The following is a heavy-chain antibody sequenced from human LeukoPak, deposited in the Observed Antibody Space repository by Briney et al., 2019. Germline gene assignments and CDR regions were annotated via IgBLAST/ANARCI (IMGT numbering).Heavy chain of an antibody. D-gene: IGHD3-10*01. J-gene: IGHJ4*02. CDR2: INPNSGGT. CDR3: AKSQYSFGSGSTRPLFDY. V-gene: IGHV1-2*02. CDR1: GYTFTDYY. Sequence: ASVKVSCKTSGYTFTDYYIHWVRQARGQGLKWMGWINPNSGGTYFAQKFEARVTLTRDTSINTGYMEMRGLTSDDAAIYYCAKSQYSFGSGSTRPLFDYWGQGTLVTVSS.